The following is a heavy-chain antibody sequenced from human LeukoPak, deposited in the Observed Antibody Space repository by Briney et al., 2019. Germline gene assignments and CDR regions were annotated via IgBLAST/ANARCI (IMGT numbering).Heavy chain of an antibody. CDR1: GYSISSGYY. D-gene: IGHD3-22*01. J-gene: IGHJ4*02. Sequence: SETLSLTCAVSGYSISSGYYWGWIRQPPGKGLEWIGSIYHSGSSYYNPSLKSRVTISVDTSKNQSSLKLSSVTAADTAVYYCATALNYDSSGYYDYWGQGTLVTVSS. V-gene: IGHV4-38-2*01. CDR3: ATALNYDSSGYYDY. CDR2: IYHSGSS.